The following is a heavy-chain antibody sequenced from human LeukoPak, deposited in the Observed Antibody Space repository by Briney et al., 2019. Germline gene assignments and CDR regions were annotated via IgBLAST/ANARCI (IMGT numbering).Heavy chain of an antibody. CDR1: GFTFSRYS. CDR3: ARDAGEVYAQFHD. J-gene: IGHJ4*02. D-gene: IGHD2-8*01. Sequence: GGSLRLSCAACGFTFSRYSMNWVHQAPGKGLEWVSYISNSRSYIYYADSVKGRFTISRDNAKNSLYLQINNLTAEDTAVYYCARDAGEVYAQFHDWGQGTLVTVSS. CDR2: ISNSRSYI. V-gene: IGHV3-21*04.